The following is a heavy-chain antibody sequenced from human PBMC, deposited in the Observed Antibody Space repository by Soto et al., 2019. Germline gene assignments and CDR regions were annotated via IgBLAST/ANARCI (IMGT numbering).Heavy chain of an antibody. CDR3: AKDRARGYYDFWSGYGLHYYYYGMDV. J-gene: IGHJ6*02. D-gene: IGHD3-3*01. CDR2: ISGSGGST. Sequence: PGGSLRLSCAASGFTFSSYAMSWVRQAPGNGLEWVSAISGSGGSTYYADSVKGRFTISRDHSKNTLYLQMNSLRAEDTAVYYCAKDRARGYYDFWSGYGLHYYYYGMDVWGQGTTVTVSS. CDR1: GFTFSSYA. V-gene: IGHV3-23*01.